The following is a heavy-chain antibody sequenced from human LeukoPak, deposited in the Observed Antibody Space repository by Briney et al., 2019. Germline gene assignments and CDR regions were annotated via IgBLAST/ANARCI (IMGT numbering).Heavy chain of an antibody. CDR1: GFTFSSYS. Sequence: GGSLRVSCAASGFTFSSYSMNGVRQAPGKGLEWVSSISSSSSYIYYADSVKGRFTISRDNAKNSLYLQMNSLRAEDTAVYYCARVAYCGGDCYSFAFGIWGQGTMVTVSS. J-gene: IGHJ3*02. D-gene: IGHD2-21*02. CDR2: ISSSSSYI. V-gene: IGHV3-21*01. CDR3: ARVAYCGGDCYSFAFGI.